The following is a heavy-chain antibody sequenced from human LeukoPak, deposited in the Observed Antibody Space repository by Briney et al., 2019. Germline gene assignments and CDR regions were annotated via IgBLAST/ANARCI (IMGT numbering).Heavy chain of an antibody. Sequence: PGGSLRLSCAASGFTFSSYSMNWVRQAPGKRLEWVSSISSSSSYIYYADSVKGRFTISRDNAKNSLYLQMNSLRAEDTAVYYCARAPLKWLPANWFDPWGQGTLVTVSS. D-gene: IGHD3-3*01. V-gene: IGHV3-21*01. J-gene: IGHJ5*02. CDR3: ARAPLKWLPANWFDP. CDR1: GFTFSSYS. CDR2: ISSSSSYI.